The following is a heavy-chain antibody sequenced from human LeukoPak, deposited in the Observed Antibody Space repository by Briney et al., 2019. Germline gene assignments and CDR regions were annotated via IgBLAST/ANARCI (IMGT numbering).Heavy chain of an antibody. V-gene: IGHV3-30*04. Sequence: GRSLRLSCAASGFTFSSYAMHWVRQAPGKGLEWVAVISYDGSNKYYADSVKGRFTISRDNSKNTLYLQMNSLRAEDTAVYYCAKGAKDILTGYYPNWFDPWGQGTLVTVSS. D-gene: IGHD3-9*01. CDR3: AKGAKDILTGYYPNWFDP. CDR2: ISYDGSNK. CDR1: GFTFSSYA. J-gene: IGHJ5*02.